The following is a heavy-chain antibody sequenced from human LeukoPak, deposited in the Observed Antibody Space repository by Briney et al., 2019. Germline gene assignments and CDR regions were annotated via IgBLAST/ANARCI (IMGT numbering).Heavy chain of an antibody. Sequence: GGSLRLSCAASGFTFSSYAMHWVRQAPGKRLEWVAVISYDGSNKYYADSVKGRFTISRDNSKNTLYLQMNSLRAEDTAVYYCARGRRWLQLSAFDIWGQGTMVTVSS. CDR3: ARGRRWLQLSAFDI. CDR1: GFTFSSYA. V-gene: IGHV3-30-3*01. J-gene: IGHJ3*02. D-gene: IGHD5-24*01. CDR2: ISYDGSNK.